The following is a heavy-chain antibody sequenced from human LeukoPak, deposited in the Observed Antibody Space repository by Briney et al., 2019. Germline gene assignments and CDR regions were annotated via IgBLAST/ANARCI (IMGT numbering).Heavy chain of an antibody. Sequence: SETLSLTCTVSGDSISSYYWSWIRQPPGKGLEWIGYIYYSGSTNYNPSLKSRVTISVDTSKNQFSLKVNSLTAADTAVYYCARDSSGWPYGAFDIWGQGTTVTVSS. D-gene: IGHD6-19*01. V-gene: IGHV4-59*01. J-gene: IGHJ3*02. CDR2: IYYSGST. CDR3: ARDSSGWPYGAFDI. CDR1: GDSISSYY.